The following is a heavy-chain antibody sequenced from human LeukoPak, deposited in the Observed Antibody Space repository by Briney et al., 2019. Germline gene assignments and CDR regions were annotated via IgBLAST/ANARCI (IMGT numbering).Heavy chain of an antibody. Sequence: GGSLRLSCAASGFTFSSYGMHWVRQAPGKGLEWVAFIRYDGSNKYYADSVKGRFTISRDNSKNTLYLQMNSLRAEDTAVYYCAKDWWMSGIMIVVARRSYNYYMDVWGKGTTVTISS. CDR1: GFTFSSYG. V-gene: IGHV3-30*02. CDR2: IRYDGSNK. D-gene: IGHD3-22*01. J-gene: IGHJ6*03. CDR3: AKDWWMSGIMIVVARRSYNYYMDV.